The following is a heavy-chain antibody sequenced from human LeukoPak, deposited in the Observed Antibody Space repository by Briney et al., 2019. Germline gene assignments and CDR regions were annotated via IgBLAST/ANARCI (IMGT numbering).Heavy chain of an antibody. V-gene: IGHV1-18*01. CDR2: ISAYNGNT. Sequence: ASVTVSFKSSGYTFTSYGISWVRQAPGQGLEWMGWISAYNGNTNYAQKLQGRVTMTTDTSTSTAYMELRSLRSDDTAVYYCARIRGYSYGTGGYYFDYWGQGTLVTVSS. CDR1: GYTFTSYG. CDR3: ARIRGYSYGTGGYYFDY. J-gene: IGHJ4*02. D-gene: IGHD5-18*01.